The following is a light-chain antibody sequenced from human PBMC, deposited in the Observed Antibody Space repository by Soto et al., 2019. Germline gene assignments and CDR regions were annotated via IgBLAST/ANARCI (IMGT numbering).Light chain of an antibody. V-gene: IGKV1-27*01. CDR2: AAS. Sequence: DIQVTQSPSSLSASVGDRVSITCRASRDITYYLAWYQQKPGKVPRLLISAASTLHSGVPSRFSGSGSGTDFTLNISSLQPEDIATDFCQKYDTDPLTFGGGTKVEIK. CDR1: RDITYY. CDR3: QKYDTDPLT. J-gene: IGKJ4*01.